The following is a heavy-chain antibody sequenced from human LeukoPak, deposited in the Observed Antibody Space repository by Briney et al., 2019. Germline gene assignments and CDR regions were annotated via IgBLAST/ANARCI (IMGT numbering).Heavy chain of an antibody. CDR1: GGSISSYY. CDR2: IYTSGST. D-gene: IGHD5-12*01. Sequence: TSETLSLTCTVSGGSISSYYWSWIRQPAGKGLEWIGRIYTSGSTNYNPSLKSRVTMSVDTSKNQFSLKLSSVTAADTAVYYCAAAIVATIEGCYYYYMDVWGKGTTVTISS. V-gene: IGHV4-4*07. J-gene: IGHJ6*03. CDR3: AAAIVATIEGCYYYYMDV.